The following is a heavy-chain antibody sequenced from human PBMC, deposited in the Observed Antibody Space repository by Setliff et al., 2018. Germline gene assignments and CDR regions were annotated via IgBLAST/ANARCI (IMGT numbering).Heavy chain of an antibody. J-gene: IGHJ3*02. CDR2: IKGDDSER. CDR3: GRAGKPYAIDI. V-gene: IGHV3-7*04. Sequence: GGSLRLSCAASEFTFNKYWMTWVRQAPGKGLEWVANIKGDDSERYYVDSVKGRFTVSRDNVKNSLFLQMDGLRVDDTAVYYCGRAGKPYAIDIWGQGTMVTVSS. CDR1: EFTFNKYW.